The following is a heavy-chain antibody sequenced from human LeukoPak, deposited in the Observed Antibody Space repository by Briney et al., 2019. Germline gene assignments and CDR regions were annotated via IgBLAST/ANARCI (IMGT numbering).Heavy chain of an antibody. CDR3: ARSRGIGGNFDY. Sequence: LRLSCAASGFTFSDYYMSWIRQPPGKGLEWIGYIYYSGSTYYNPSLKSRVTMSVDTSKNQFSLKLSSVTAADTAVYYCARSRGIGGNFDYWGQGTLVTVSS. D-gene: IGHD3-16*01. CDR2: IYYSGST. J-gene: IGHJ4*02. V-gene: IGHV4-30-4*01. CDR1: GFTFSDYY.